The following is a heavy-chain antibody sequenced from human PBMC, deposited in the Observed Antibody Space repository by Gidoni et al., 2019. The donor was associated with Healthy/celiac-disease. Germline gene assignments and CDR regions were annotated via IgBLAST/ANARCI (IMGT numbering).Heavy chain of an antibody. CDR3: ASAGVVVPATDAFDI. D-gene: IGHD2-2*01. CDR2: IYYSGST. CDR1: GGSISSYY. Sequence: QVQLQESGPGLVKPSETLSLTCTVSGGSISSYYWSWIRQPPGKGLEWIGYIYYSGSTNYNPSLKSRVTISVDTSKNQFSLKLSSVTAADTAVYYCASAGVVVPATDAFDIWGQGTMVTVSS. J-gene: IGHJ3*02. V-gene: IGHV4-59*01.